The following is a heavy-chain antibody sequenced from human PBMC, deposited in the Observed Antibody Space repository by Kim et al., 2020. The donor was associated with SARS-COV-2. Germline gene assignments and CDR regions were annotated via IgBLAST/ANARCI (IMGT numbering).Heavy chain of an antibody. J-gene: IGHJ5*02. CDR1: GGSISSGGYY. Sequence: SETLSLTCTVSGGSISSGGYYWSWIRQHPGKGLEWIGYIYYSGSTYYNPSLKSRVTISVDTSKNQFSLKLSSVTAADTAVYYCARLRYFDFRFSWFDPWGQGTLVTVSS. D-gene: IGHD3-9*01. CDR2: IYYSGST. CDR3: ARLRYFDFRFSWFDP. V-gene: IGHV4-31*03.